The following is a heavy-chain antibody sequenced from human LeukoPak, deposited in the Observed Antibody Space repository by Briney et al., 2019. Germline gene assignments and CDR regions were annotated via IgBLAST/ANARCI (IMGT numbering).Heavy chain of an antibody. CDR2: INPNSGGT. CDR3: ARDQIVTIFGVVTPPGY. CDR1: GYTFTGYY. J-gene: IGHJ4*02. D-gene: IGHD3-3*01. V-gene: IGHV1-2*02. Sequence: ASVKVPCKASGYTFTGYYMHWVRQAPGQGLEWMGWINPNSGGTNYAQKFQGRVTMTRDTSISTAYMELSRLRSDDTAVYYCARDQIVTIFGVVTPPGYWGQGTLVTVSS.